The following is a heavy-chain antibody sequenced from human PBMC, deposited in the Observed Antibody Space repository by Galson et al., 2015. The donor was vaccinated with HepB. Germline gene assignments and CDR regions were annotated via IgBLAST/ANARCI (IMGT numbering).Heavy chain of an antibody. V-gene: IGHV4-34*01. J-gene: IGHJ3*02. CDR1: GGSFSGYY. CDR2: INHSGST. CDR3: ARERWDCSGGSCSPGAFDI. D-gene: IGHD2-15*01. Sequence: LSLTCAVYGGSFSGYYWSWIRQPPGKGLEWMGEINHSGSTNYNPSLKSRVTISVDTSKNQFSMKLSSVTAADTAVYYCARERWDCSGGSCSPGAFDIWGQGTTVTVSS.